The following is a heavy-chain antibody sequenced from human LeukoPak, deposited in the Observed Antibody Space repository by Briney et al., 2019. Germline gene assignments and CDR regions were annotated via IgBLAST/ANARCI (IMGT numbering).Heavy chain of an antibody. CDR1: VYTFTGYY. Sequence: ASVKVSCKASVYTFTGYYMHWVRQAPGQGLEWMGWINPNSGGTKYAQKFQGRVTMTTDTSITTAYMEVNRLRSDDTAVYYCARDGYSGSGERFDHWGQGTLVTVSS. J-gene: IGHJ4*02. D-gene: IGHD5-12*01. V-gene: IGHV1-2*02. CDR3: ARDGYSGSGERFDH. CDR2: INPNSGGT.